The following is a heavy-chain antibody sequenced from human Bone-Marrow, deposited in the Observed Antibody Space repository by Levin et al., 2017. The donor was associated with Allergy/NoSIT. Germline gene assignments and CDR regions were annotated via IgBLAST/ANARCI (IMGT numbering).Heavy chain of an antibody. Sequence: GGSLRLSCAASGFIFSNYWMEWVRQVPGKGLVWVSRLNNDGTTTTYADSVKGRFTISRDNAKNTSYRQMNSLRVDDTGVYYCARESGYGSDYWGQGTLVTVSS. V-gene: IGHV3-74*01. D-gene: IGHD5-18*01. CDR1: GFIFSNYW. J-gene: IGHJ4*02. CDR2: LNNDGTTT. CDR3: ARESGYGSDY.